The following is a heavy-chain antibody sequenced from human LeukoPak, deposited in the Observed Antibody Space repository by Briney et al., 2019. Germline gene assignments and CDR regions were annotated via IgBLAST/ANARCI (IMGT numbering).Heavy chain of an antibody. J-gene: IGHJ4*02. D-gene: IGHD5-24*01. CDR2: INSDGSTT. V-gene: IGHV3-74*01. CDR3: ARDGENGYNDLDY. Sequence: GGSLRLSCAASGFTFSNYWMHWVRQAPGKGLVWVSRINSDGSTTNYADSVKGRFTISRDNAKNSLYLQMNSLRAEDTAVYYCARDGENGYNDLDYWGQGTLVTVSS. CDR1: GFTFSNYW.